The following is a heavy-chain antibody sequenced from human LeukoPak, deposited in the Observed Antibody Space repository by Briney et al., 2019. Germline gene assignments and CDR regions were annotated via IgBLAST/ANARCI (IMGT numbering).Heavy chain of an antibody. CDR3: ASAVVYTSYYGMDV. J-gene: IGHJ6*02. CDR2: IHYSGST. Sequence: SETLSLTCTVSGGSIRSYYWSWIRQPPGKGLEWIGHIHYSGSTNYSPSLKSRVTISIDTSKNQFSLKLSSVTAADTAVYYCASAVVYTSYYGMDVWGQGTTVTVSS. CDR1: GGSIRSYY. D-gene: IGHD6-13*01. V-gene: IGHV4-59*01.